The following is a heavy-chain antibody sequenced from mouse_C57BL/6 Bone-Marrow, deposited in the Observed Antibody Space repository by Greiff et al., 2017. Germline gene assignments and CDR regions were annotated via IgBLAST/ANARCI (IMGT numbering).Heavy chain of an antibody. V-gene: IGHV1-55*01. CDR1: GYTFTSYW. CDR3: ARMGITTAPYFDV. D-gene: IGHD1-2*01. CDR2: IYPGSGST. Sequence: QVQLQQSGAELVKPGASVKMSCKASGYTFTSYWITWVKQRPGQGLEWIGDIYPGSGSTNYNEKFKSKATLTVDTSSSTAYMQLSSLTSEDSAVYYYARMGITTAPYFDVWGTGTTVTVSS. J-gene: IGHJ1*03.